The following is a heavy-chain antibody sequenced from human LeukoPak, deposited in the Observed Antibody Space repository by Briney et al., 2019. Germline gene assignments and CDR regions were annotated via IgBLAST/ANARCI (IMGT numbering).Heavy chain of an antibody. CDR3: AVIAAAGVFDY. V-gene: IGHV3-48*03. CDR1: GFTFSSYE. CDR2: ISSSGSTI. D-gene: IGHD6-13*01. J-gene: IGHJ4*02. Sequence: GGSLRLSCAASGFTFSSYEMNWVRQAPGKGLEWVSYISSSGSTIYYADSVKGRFTISRDNAKNSLYLQMNSLRAEDTAVYYCAVIAAAGVFDYWGQGTLVTVSS.